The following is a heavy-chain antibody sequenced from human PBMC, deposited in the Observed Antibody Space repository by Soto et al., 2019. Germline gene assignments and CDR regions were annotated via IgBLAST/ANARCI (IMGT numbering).Heavy chain of an antibody. CDR3: ARDPYPDDILTGASVW. CDR2: ISYDGSNK. V-gene: IGHV3-30-3*01. J-gene: IGHJ4*02. CDR1: GFTFSSYA. Sequence: QVQLVESGGGVVQPGRSLRLSCAASGFTFSSYAMHWVRQAPGKGLEWVAVISYDGSNKYYADSVKGRFTISRDNSKNTLYLQMNSLRAEDTAVYYCARDPYPDDILTGASVWWGQGTLVTVSS. D-gene: IGHD3-9*01.